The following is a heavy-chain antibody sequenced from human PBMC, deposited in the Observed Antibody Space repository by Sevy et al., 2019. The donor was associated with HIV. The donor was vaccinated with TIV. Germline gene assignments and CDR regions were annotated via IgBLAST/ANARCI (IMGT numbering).Heavy chain of an antibody. D-gene: IGHD4-17*01. CDR3: ARETVAFDY. V-gene: IGHV3-74*01. Sequence: GGSLRLSCAASEFTFSSYLMNWVRQAPGKGLVWVSRINSDGSSTNYADSVKGRFTISRDNAKNTLYLQMNSPRAEDTAVYYCARETVAFDYWGQGTLVTVSS. J-gene: IGHJ4*02. CDR1: EFTFSSYL. CDR2: INSDGSST.